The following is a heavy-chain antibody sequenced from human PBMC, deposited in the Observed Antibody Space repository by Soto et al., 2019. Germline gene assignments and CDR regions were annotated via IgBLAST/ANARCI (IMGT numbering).Heavy chain of an antibody. CDR3: AKDQLLWSGFDY. J-gene: IGHJ4*02. Sequence: QVQLEESGGGVVQPGRSLRLSCAASGFTFSSYAMHWVRQAPGKGLEWVAIVSYDGVNKYYADSVKGRFTISRDNSKNTLYLQMNSLRDEDTAVYFWAKDQLLWSGFDYWGQGTLVTVSS. V-gene: IGHV3-30*18. D-gene: IGHD3-10*01. CDR2: VSYDGVNK. CDR1: GFTFSSYA.